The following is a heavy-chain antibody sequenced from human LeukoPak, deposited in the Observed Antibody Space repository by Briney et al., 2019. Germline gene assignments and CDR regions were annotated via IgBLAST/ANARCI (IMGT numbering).Heavy chain of an antibody. D-gene: IGHD3-10*01. V-gene: IGHV1-18*01. J-gene: IGHJ4*02. CDR2: ISAYKSAYNGNT. CDR3: AREYGSGSYTGIDY. Sequence: ASVKVSCKASRYTSINYGITWVRQAPGQGLEWMGWISAYKSAYNGNTHYAQKLQGRVTMTPDTSTNTGYMELRSLRYDDTAVYYCAREYGSGSYTGIDYWGQGTLVTVSS. CDR1: RYTSINYG.